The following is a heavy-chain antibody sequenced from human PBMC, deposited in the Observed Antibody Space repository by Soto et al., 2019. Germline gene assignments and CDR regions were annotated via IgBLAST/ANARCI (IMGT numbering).Heavy chain of an antibody. J-gene: IGHJ4*02. CDR2: VYTHGST. CDR1: GASISGYY. Sequence: SETLSLTCIVSGASISGYYWSWIRQPAGKGLEWIGRVYTHGSTSYNPSLKSRVTMSLDTSKNRFSLRLSSVTAADTAVYYCARDSLGITAAGHYWGQGTLVT. V-gene: IGHV4-4*07. CDR3: ARDSLGITAAGHY. D-gene: IGHD3-16*01.